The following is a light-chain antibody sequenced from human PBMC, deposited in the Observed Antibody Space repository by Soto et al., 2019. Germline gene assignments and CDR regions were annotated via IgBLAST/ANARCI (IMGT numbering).Light chain of an antibody. Sequence: DIQLTQSPSTLSASVGDRVTITCRASESITTWLAWYQQKPGKAPKVLIHDASPLESGVPSRFSGSGSGTEFTLTISSLQPDDFAAYFCHQYNTFPYTFGQGTKLETK. V-gene: IGKV1-5*01. CDR2: DAS. CDR1: ESITTW. J-gene: IGKJ2*01. CDR3: HQYNTFPYT.